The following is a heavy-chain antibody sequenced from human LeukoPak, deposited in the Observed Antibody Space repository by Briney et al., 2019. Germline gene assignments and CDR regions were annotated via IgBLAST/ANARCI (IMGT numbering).Heavy chain of an antibody. CDR3: ARDALRVSPVATTIDY. J-gene: IGHJ4*02. V-gene: IGHV3-11*01. D-gene: IGHD5-12*01. CDR1: GFTFSDYY. Sequence: GGSLRLSSAASGFTFSDYYMSWIRQAPGKGLEWVSYISSSGSTIYYADSVKGRFTISRDNAKNSLYLQMNSLRAEDTAVYYCARDALRVSPVATTIDYWGQGTLVTVSS. CDR2: ISSSGSTI.